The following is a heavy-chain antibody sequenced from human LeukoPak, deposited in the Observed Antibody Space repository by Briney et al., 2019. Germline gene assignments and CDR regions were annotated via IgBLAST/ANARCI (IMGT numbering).Heavy chain of an antibody. V-gene: IGHV1-18*01. CDR2: ISAYNGHT. CDR1: GYTFTNYG. Sequence: RASVKVSCKASGYTFTNYGISWVRQAPGQGLEWMGWISAYNGHTKYAQKFQGGVTMTTDTSTSTAYMELRSLRSDDTAVYYCARDLTHRRNYDNSGYQIVPAFWGQGTLVTVSS. D-gene: IGHD3-22*01. CDR3: ARDLTHRRNYDNSGYQIVPAF. J-gene: IGHJ4*02.